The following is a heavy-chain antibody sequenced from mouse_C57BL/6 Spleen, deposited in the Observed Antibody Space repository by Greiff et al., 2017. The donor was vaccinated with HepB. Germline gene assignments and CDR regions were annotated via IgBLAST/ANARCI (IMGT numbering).Heavy chain of an antibody. V-gene: IGHV1-55*01. J-gene: IGHJ1*03. CDR3: ARTPVDGYSYWYFDV. Sequence: QVQLKQPGAELVKPGASVKMSCKASGYTFTSYWITWVKQRPGQGLEWIGDIYPGSGSTNYNEKFKSKATLTVDTSSSTAYMQLSSLTSEDSAVYYCARTPVDGYSYWYFDVWGTGTTVTVSS. CDR2: IYPGSGST. D-gene: IGHD2-3*01. CDR1: GYTFTSYW.